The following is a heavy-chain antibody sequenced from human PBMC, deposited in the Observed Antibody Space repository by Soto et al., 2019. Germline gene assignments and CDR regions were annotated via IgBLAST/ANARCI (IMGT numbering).Heavy chain of an antibody. D-gene: IGHD3-3*01. CDR3: GKDDPPTS. CDR2: INPSGGFST. J-gene: IGHJ5*02. CDR1: GYTFTSYY. Sequence: ASVKVSCKASGYTFTSYYMHWVRQAPGQGLEWMGIINPSGGFSTQFAESVKGRFTISRDNSKKTVYLQMDNLRAEDTALYYCGKDDPPTSWGQGTVVTVSS. V-gene: IGHV1-46*04.